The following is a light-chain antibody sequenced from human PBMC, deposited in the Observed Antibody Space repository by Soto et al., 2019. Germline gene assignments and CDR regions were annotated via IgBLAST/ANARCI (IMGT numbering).Light chain of an antibody. CDR3: QQYENFPIT. CDR2: DAS. V-gene: IGKV1-33*01. Sequence: DIQMTQSPSSLSASVGDRVTITCQASHDIRKYLNWYQQKPGKAPRLLIYDASNMEKGVPSRFTGSGSGTDFTFTISSLQPEDIATYYCQQYENFPITFGRGTRLEIK. J-gene: IGKJ5*01. CDR1: HDIRKY.